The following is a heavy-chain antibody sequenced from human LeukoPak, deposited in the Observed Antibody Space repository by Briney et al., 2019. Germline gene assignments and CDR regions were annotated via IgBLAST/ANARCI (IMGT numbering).Heavy chain of an antibody. D-gene: IGHD6-13*01. CDR3: ARQKAIAAAAVGWFDP. CDR1: GGSISSSSYY. V-gene: IGHV4-39*01. J-gene: IGHJ5*02. CDR2: IYYSGST. Sequence: KASETLSLTCTVSGGSISSSSYYWGWIRQPPGKGLEWIGSIYYSGSTYYNPSLKSRVTISVDTSKNQFSLKLSSVTAADTAVYYCARQKAIAAAAVGWFDPWGQGTLVTVSS.